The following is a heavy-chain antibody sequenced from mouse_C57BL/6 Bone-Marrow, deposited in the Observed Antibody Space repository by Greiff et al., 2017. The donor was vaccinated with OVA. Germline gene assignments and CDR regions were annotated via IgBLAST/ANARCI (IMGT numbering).Heavy chain of an antibody. CDR3: AKYDDDVSWFAY. CDR2: IRNKANGYTT. Sequence: EVKLVESGGGLVQPGGSLSLSCAASGFTFTDYYMSWVRQPPGKALEWLGFIRNKANGYTTEHSAYVKGRFTISRDNSQSILYLQINALRAESIATYYGAKYDDDVSWFAYWGQGTLVTVTA. D-gene: IGHD2-3*01. CDR1: GFTFTDYY. J-gene: IGHJ3*01. V-gene: IGHV7-3*01.